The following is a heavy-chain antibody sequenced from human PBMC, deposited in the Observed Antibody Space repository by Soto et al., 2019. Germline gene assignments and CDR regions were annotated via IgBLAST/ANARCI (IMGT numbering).Heavy chain of an antibody. CDR3: ASLNPTLGWFDP. CDR2: IYHSGST. CDR1: GGSISSSNW. Sequence: SETLSLTCAVSGGSISSSNWWSWVRQPPGKGLEWIGEIYHSGSTNYNPSLKSRVTISVDKPKNQFSLKLSSVTAADTAVYYCASLNPTLGWFDPWGQGTLVTVSS. V-gene: IGHV4-4*02. J-gene: IGHJ5*02.